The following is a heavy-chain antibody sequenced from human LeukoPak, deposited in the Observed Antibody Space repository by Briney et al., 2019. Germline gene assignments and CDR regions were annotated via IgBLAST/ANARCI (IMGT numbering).Heavy chain of an antibody. J-gene: IGHJ4*02. CDR2: ISSNGGST. CDR1: GFTFSSYA. CDR3: AGHHPRNTVDF. D-gene: IGHD2/OR15-2a*01. V-gene: IGHV3-64*01. Sequence: GGSLRLSCGASGFTFSSYAMHWVRQAPGKGLEYVSAISSNGGSTYYANSVKGRFTISRDNSKNTLYLQMGSLRAEDTAVYYCAGHHPRNTVDFWGQGTLVTVSS.